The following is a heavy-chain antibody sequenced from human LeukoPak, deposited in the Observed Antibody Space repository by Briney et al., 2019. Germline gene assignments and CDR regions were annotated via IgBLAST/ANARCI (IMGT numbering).Heavy chain of an antibody. J-gene: IGHJ5*02. CDR3: ARVMTTVTKWFDP. CDR2: ISSSSSYI. Sequence: GGSLRLSCAASGFTFSSYSMNWVRQAPGKGLEWVSFISSSSSYIYYADSVKGRFTISRDNAKNSLYLQMNSLRAEDTAVYYCARVMTTVTKWFDPWGQGTLVTVSS. V-gene: IGHV3-21*01. CDR1: GFTFSSYS. D-gene: IGHD4-17*01.